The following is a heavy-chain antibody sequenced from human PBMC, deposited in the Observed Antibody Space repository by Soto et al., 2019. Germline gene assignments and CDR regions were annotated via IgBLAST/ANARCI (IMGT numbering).Heavy chain of an antibody. D-gene: IGHD5-12*01. CDR3: ARHVSKSGNGYGAADAFDI. CDR2: IYYSGST. J-gene: IGHJ3*02. V-gene: IGHV4-39*01. CDR1: GGSISSSSYY. Sequence: SETLSLTCTVSGGSISSSSYYWGWIRQPPGKGLEWIGSIYYSGSTYYNPSLKSRVTISVDTSKNQFSLKLSSVTAADTAVYYCARHVSKSGNGYGAADAFDIWGQGTMVTVSS.